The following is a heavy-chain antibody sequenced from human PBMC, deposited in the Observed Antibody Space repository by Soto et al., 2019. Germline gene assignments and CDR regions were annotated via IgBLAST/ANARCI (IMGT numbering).Heavy chain of an antibody. Sequence: GGSLRLSCAASGFTFSSYSMNWVRQAPGKGLEWVSYISSSSSTMYYADTVKGRFTISRDNAKNSLYLQMNSLRYEDTAFYYCARIYYDFLSGYSPEALFQGYGMDVWGQGTTVTVSS. J-gene: IGHJ6*02. CDR3: ARIYYDFLSGYSPEALFQGYGMDV. CDR1: GFTFSSYS. CDR2: ISSSSSTM. V-gene: IGHV3-48*02. D-gene: IGHD3-3*01.